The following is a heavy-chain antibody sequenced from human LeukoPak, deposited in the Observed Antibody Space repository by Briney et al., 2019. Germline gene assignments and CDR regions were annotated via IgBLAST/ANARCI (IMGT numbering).Heavy chain of an antibody. CDR2: INPNSGGT. Sequence: ASVKVSCKASGYTFTGYYMHWVRQAPGQGLEWMGWINPNSGGTNYAQKFQGRVTMTRDTSISTAYMELSRLRSDDTAVYYCARAWFGESAYTFDYWGQGTLVTVSS. J-gene: IGHJ4*02. CDR3: ARAWFGESAYTFDY. V-gene: IGHV1-2*02. CDR1: GYTFTGYY. D-gene: IGHD3-10*01.